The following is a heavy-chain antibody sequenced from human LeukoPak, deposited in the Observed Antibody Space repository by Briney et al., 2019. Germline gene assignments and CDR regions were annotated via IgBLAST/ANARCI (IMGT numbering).Heavy chain of an antibody. CDR1: GASISSSYW. D-gene: IGHD3-3*01. CDR2: IYHSGST. J-gene: IGHJ4*02. V-gene: IGHV4-4*02. Sequence: PSGTLSLTCAVSGASISSSYWWSWVRQPPGKGLEWIGEIYHSGSTNYNPSLKSRVTISVDKSKNQFSLKLSSVTAADTAVYYCARLRFLEWPKGLHYLDYWGQGTLVTVSS. CDR3: ARLRFLEWPKGLHYLDY.